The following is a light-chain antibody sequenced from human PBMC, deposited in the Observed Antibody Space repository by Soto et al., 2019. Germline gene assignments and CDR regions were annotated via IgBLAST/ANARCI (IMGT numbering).Light chain of an antibody. CDR1: QSVTTS. V-gene: IGKV3D-15*01. J-gene: IGKJ4*01. CDR2: GAS. CDR3: QQHNNWPLT. Sequence: EIVLTQSPDTLSLSPGERATLSCRASQSVTTSLAWYQQKTGQPPRLLISGASRRATGIPARFSGSGSGTQFTLTITSLQSEDFAVYYCQQHNNWPLTFGGGTKVDIK.